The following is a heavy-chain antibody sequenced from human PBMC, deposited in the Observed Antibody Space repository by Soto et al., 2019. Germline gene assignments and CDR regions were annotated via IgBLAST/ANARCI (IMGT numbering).Heavy chain of an antibody. CDR1: GFTFSSYA. J-gene: IGHJ5*02. V-gene: IGHV3-30-3*01. Sequence: QVQLVESGGGVVQPGRSLRLSCAASGFTFSSYAMHWVRQAPGKGLEWVAVISYDGSNKYYADSVKGRFTIDRDNSKNTLYLQMNSLRAEDTAVYYCARDGGYSYGYRGWFDPWGQGPLVTVSS. CDR3: ARDGGYSYGYRGWFDP. CDR2: ISYDGSNK. D-gene: IGHD5-18*01.